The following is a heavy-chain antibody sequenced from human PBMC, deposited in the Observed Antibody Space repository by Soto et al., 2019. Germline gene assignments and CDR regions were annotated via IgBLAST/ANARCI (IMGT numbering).Heavy chain of an antibody. CDR2: LNPDGSRT. V-gene: IGHV3-74*01. CDR1: GFTFSNYW. D-gene: IGHD3-16*01. CDR3: ARGAARCPDYDYYYYMDV. Sequence: PGGSLRLSCAASGFTFSNYWMHWVRQAPGKGLVWVSRLNPDGSRTTYADSVKGRFTISRDNAKNSLYLQMNSLRAEDTAVYYCARGAARCPDYDYYYYMDVCGKGSTVT. J-gene: IGHJ6*03.